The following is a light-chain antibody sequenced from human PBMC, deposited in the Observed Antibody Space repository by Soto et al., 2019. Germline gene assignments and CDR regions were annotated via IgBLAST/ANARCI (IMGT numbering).Light chain of an antibody. Sequence: ITMTQSPATLSVSPGERATLSCRASQSVSSNLAWYQQKPGQAPRLLIYGASTRAIGIPARFSGSGSETEFTLTISSLQSEDFAVYYCQQYNNWPPWTFGQGTKVDIK. CDR3: QQYNNWPPWT. CDR2: GAS. J-gene: IGKJ1*01. V-gene: IGKV3-15*01. CDR1: QSVSSN.